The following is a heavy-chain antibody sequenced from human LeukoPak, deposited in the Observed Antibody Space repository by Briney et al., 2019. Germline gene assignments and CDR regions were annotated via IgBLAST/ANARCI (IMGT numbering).Heavy chain of an antibody. CDR2: ITKNSDST. D-gene: IGHD7-27*01. CDR1: GFSFSNYA. Sequence: PGGSLRVSCAASGFSFSNYAMNWVRQAPGKGLEWVSSITKNSDSTYYADSVRGRFSISRDNSKSTLYLQMNSLRADDTAIYYCARITGATLFGYWGQGTLVTVSS. CDR3: ARITGATLFGY. J-gene: IGHJ4*02. V-gene: IGHV3-23*01.